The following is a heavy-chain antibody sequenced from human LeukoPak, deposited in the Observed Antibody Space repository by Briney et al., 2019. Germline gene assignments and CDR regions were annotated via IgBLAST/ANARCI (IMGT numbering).Heavy chain of an antibody. V-gene: IGHV1-69*06. CDR3: ARDPLTNAFDI. CDR1: GYTFTDYY. J-gene: IGHJ3*02. Sequence: SVKVSCKSSGYTFTDYYMHWVRQAPGQGLEWMGGIIPIFGTANYAQKFQGRVTITADKSTSTAYMELSSLRSEDTAVYYCARDPLTNAFDIWGQGTMVTVSS. CDR2: IIPIFGTA.